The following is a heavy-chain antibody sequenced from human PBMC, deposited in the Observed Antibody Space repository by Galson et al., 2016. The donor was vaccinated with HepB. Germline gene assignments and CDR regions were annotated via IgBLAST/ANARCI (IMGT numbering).Heavy chain of an antibody. D-gene: IGHD1-26*01. J-gene: IGHJ6*02. CDR2: ISYSGIT. CDR3: ARHAPGAFGGKYYYYGMDV. Sequence: SETLSPTCIVSGDSPSNDINYWSWIRQPPGKGLEWIGSISYSGITYYNTSPKSRVTISLHTSNKQFSLKLSSVTAADPAMYYCARHAPGAFGGKYYYYGMDVWGQGTTVTVSS. V-gene: IGHV4-39*01. CDR1: GDSPSNDINY.